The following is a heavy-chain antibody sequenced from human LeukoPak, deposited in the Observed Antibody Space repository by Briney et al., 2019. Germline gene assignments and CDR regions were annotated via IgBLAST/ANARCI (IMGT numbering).Heavy chain of an antibody. CDR1: GGSISSYY. CDR2: IYYSGST. D-gene: IGHD3-3*01. CDR3: ARDRYYDFWSGYYPDYYGMDV. Sequence: SETLSLTCTVSGGSISSYYWSWIRQPAGKGLEWIGRIYYSGSTNYNPSLKSRVTISVDTSKNQFSLKLSSVTAADTAVYYCARDRYYDFWSGYYPDYYGMDVWGQGTTVTVSS. J-gene: IGHJ6*02. V-gene: IGHV4-4*07.